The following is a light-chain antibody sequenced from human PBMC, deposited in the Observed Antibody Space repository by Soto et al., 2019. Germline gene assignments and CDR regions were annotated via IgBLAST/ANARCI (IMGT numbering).Light chain of an antibody. V-gene: IGKV3-20*01. CDR1: QSVSSN. CDR2: GAS. Sequence: TQSPATLSVSPVERATLSFRASQSVSSNLAWYQQKPGQAPRLLIYGASSRATGIPDRFSGSGSGTDFTLTISRLEPEDLAVYYCQQYGSSPRLTFGGGTKVDIK. J-gene: IGKJ4*01. CDR3: QQYGSSPRLT.